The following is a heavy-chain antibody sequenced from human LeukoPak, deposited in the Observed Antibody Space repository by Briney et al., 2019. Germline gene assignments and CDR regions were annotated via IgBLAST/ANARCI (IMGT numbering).Heavy chain of an antibody. CDR1: GFTFSSYA. CDR2: ISYDGSNK. V-gene: IGHV3-30*04. CDR3: ARGQDYDILTGPLGY. Sequence: PGGSLRLSCAASGFTFSSYAMHWVRQAPGKGLEWVAVISYDGSNKYYADSVKGQFTISRDNSKNTLYLQMNSLRAEDTAVYYCARGQDYDILTGPLGYWGQGTLVTVPS. J-gene: IGHJ4*02. D-gene: IGHD3-9*01.